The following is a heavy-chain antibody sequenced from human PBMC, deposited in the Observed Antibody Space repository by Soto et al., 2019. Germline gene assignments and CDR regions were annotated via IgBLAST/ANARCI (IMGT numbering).Heavy chain of an antibody. V-gene: IGHV1-18*04. CDR1: GYTFTSYG. CDR2: ISAYNGQT. CDR3: ARGKGMEENYYYYGLDI. J-gene: IGHJ6*02. D-gene: IGHD1-1*01. Sequence: ASVEGYCKSSGYTFTSYGISWVRQAPGQGLEWMGWISAYNGQTKHSQRFQGRVNITRDTSASTAYMELSSLRSEDTAVYYCARGKGMEENYYYYGLDIWGQGTTVTVS.